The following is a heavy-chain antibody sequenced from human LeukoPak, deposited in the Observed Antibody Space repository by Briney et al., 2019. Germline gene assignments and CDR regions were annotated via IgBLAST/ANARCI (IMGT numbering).Heavy chain of an antibody. D-gene: IGHD3-3*01. CDR3: ARGPVRITIFGVVIMSFFDY. V-gene: IGHV1-18*01. Sequence: ASVKVSCKASGYTFTSYGISWVRQAPGQGLEWMGWISAYNGNTNYAQKLQGRVTMTTDTSTSTAYMELRSLRSDDTAVYYCARGPVRITIFGVVIMSFFDYWGQGTLVTVSS. J-gene: IGHJ4*02. CDR1: GYTFTSYG. CDR2: ISAYNGNT.